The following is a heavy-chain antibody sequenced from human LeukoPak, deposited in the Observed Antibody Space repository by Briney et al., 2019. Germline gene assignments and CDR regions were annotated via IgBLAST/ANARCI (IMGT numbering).Heavy chain of an antibody. CDR2: IISSSTYT. V-gene: IGHV3-11*06. Sequence: GGSLRLSCAASGFTFSGYHMTWIRQAPGNGLEWVSYIISSSTYTNYADSVKGRFTISRDNAKNSLYLQMSSLRAEDTAIYYCVRDNGYSSGHAFDYWGQGTLVTVSP. J-gene: IGHJ4*02. D-gene: IGHD2-8*02. CDR3: VRDNGYSSGHAFDY. CDR1: GFTFSGYH.